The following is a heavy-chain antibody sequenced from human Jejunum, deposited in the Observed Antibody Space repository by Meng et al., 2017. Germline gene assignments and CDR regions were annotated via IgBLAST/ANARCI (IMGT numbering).Heavy chain of an antibody. V-gene: IGHV1-2*04. CDR1: GYTFTDHY. CDR2: TNPDTGGT. CDR3: ARDAGSFPDYYFDS. J-gene: IGHJ4*02. D-gene: IGHD1-1*01. Sequence: QVQLVQSGAEVKKSGASVKVSCKASGYTFTDHYIHWVRQAPGQGLEWMGWTNPDTGGTNYAQKFQGWVTMTRDTSISTAYMELRRLRSDDTAVYYCARDAGSFPDYYFDSWGQGTLVTVSS.